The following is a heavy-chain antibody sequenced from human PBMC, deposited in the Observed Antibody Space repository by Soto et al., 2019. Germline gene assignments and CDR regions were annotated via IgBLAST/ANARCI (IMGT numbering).Heavy chain of an antibody. D-gene: IGHD6-6*01. CDR2: IYSGGST. CDR1: GFTVSSNY. Sequence: GGSLRLSCAASGFTVSSNYMSWVRQAPGKGMEWVSVIYSGGSTYYADSMKGRFTISRDNSKNTLYLQMNSLRAEDTVVYYCASLSIAALVDAFDIWGQGTMVTVSS. J-gene: IGHJ3*02. V-gene: IGHV3-53*01. CDR3: ASLSIAALVDAFDI.